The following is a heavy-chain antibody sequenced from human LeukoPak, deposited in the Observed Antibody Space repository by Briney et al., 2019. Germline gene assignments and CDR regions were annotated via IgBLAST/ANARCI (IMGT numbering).Heavy chain of an antibody. CDR3: ARLYDFWSGYSC. J-gene: IGHJ4*02. V-gene: IGHV4-34*01. CDR2: INHSGST. Sequence: PSETLSLTCAVYGGSFSGYYWSWIRQPPGKGLEWIGEINHSGSTNYNPSLKSRVTISVDTSKNQFSLKLSSVTAADTAVHYCARLYDFWSGYSCWGQGTLVTVSS. D-gene: IGHD3-3*01. CDR1: GGSFSGYY.